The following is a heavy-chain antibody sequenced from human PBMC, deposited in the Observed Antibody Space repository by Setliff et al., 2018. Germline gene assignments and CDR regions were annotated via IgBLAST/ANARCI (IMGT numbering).Heavy chain of an antibody. CDR3: ARENTAKNFWGEESDY. D-gene: IGHD3-3*01. J-gene: IGHJ4*02. CDR1: GYTFTTYY. V-gene: IGHV1-46*01. Sequence: ASVKVSCKASGYTFTTYYMHWVRQAPGQGLEWMGVINPGDGSTTYAQKFQGRVKMTRDTSTSTVYMQLNSLRFEDRAVYYCARENTAKNFWGEESDYWGQGTLVTVSS. CDR2: INPGDGST.